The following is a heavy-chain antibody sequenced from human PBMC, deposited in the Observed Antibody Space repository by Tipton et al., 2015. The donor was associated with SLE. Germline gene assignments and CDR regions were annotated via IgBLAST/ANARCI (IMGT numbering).Heavy chain of an antibody. D-gene: IGHD5/OR15-5a*01. CDR2: IYYTGNI. J-gene: IGHJ4*01. CDR3: ARSTPEEFGF. Sequence: TLSLTCTVSGGSISSFSWTWIRQPPVKGLEWIGNIYYTGNINYSPSLKSRVSMSVDTSKNRFSLKLKTVTAAVTAVYYCARSTPEEFGFWGHGTLVTVSS. CDR1: GGSISSFS. V-gene: IGHV4-59*01.